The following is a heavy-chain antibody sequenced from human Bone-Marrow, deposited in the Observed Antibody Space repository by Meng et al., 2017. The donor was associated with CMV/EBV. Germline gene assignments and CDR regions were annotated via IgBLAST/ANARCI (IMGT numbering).Heavy chain of an antibody. J-gene: IGHJ4*02. CDR3: AREGYKITKVRGALSAGYDY. CDR1: GGSISSHY. Sequence: GSLRLSCTVAGGSISSHYGSWIRQPPGKGLEWIGYIYYSGRTNYNPSLKSRVTISVDTYKNQFSLKLSSVTAADTAVYYWAREGYKITKVRGALSAGYDYWGQGTLVTVSS. D-gene: IGHD3-10*01. CDR2: IYYSGRT. V-gene: IGHV4-59*11.